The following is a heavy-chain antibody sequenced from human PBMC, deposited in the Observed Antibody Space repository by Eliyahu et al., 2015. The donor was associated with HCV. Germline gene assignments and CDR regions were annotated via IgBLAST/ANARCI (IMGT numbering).Heavy chain of an antibody. CDR2: INHKGKH. CDR3: ARHVLVYYYYYYGMDV. D-gene: IGHD2-8*02. Sequence: QVQLQQWGAGLLKPSETLSLTCAVYGGSFSGYYWSWIRQPPGKGLEWIGEINHKGKHQHTTRLKSRVTISVDTSKNQFSLKLSSVTAADTAVYYCARHVLVYYYYYYGMDVWGQGTTVTVSS. J-gene: IGHJ6*02. V-gene: IGHV4-34*01. CDR1: GGSFSGYY.